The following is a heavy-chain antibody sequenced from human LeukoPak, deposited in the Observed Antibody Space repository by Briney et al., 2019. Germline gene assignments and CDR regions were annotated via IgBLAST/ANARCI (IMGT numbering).Heavy chain of an antibody. V-gene: IGHV3-23*01. CDR1: GFTFSSSA. D-gene: IGHD3-10*01. J-gene: IGHJ4*02. CDR3: AKVVRNGDYYGSGYDY. Sequence: VQPGGSLRLSCAASGFTFSSSAMTWVRQAPGKGLEWVSSISDNTYYADSVQGRFTISRDNSKNTLYLQMNSLSAEDTAVYYCAKVVRNGDYYGSGYDYWGQGTLVTVSS. CDR2: ISDNT.